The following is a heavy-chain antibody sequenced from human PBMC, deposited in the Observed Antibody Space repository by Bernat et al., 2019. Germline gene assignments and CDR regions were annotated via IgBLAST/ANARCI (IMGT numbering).Heavy chain of an antibody. D-gene: IGHD6-19*01. CDR2: ITSNTRTI. V-gene: IGHV3-48*02. J-gene: IGHJ4*02. CDR1: GFTFSIYS. CDR3: ARSVEGAFDY. Sequence: VQLVESGGGVVQPGRSLRLSCAASGFTFSIYSMNWVRQAPGKGLEWIAYITSNTRTIHYADSVEGRFTISRDNGKSSLYLQMNSLRDEDTAVYYCARSVEGAFDYWGQGTLVTVAS.